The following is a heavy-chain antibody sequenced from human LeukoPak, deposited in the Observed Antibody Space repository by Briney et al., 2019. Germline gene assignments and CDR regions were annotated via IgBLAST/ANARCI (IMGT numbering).Heavy chain of an antibody. Sequence: GESLKISCKGSGYSFTSNWIGWVRQMPGKGLEWMGIIYPGDSDTRYNPSFQGQVTISADKSISTANLQWSSLKASDTAMYYCAGQKGVRGVITDAFDIWGQGTMVTVSS. J-gene: IGHJ3*02. CDR2: IYPGDSDT. CDR3: AGQKGVRGVITDAFDI. V-gene: IGHV5-51*01. D-gene: IGHD3-10*01. CDR1: GYSFTSNW.